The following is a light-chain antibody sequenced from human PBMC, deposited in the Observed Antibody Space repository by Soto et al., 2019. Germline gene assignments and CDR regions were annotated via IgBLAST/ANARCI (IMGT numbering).Light chain of an antibody. J-gene: IGLJ1*01. Sequence: QSALTQPASVSGSPGQSITISCTGTSSDVGGYNYVSWYQQHPGKAPKLIIYEVSNRPSGVCIRFSGSKSGNTASLTISGLQAEDEADYYCSSYTSTSTRVFGTGTKVTVL. CDR3: SSYTSTSTRV. CDR2: EVS. V-gene: IGLV2-14*01. CDR1: SSDVGGYNY.